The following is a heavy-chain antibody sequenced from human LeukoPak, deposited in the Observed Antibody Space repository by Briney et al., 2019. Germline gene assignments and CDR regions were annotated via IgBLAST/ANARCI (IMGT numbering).Heavy chain of an antibody. Sequence: PGGSLRLSCAASGFTFSNAWMSWVRQAPGKGLERVGGIKSKTDGGTTDYAAPVKGRFTISRDDSKNTLYLQMNSLKTEDTAVYYCTTDPQHYYYMDVWGKGTTVTVSS. CDR3: TTDPQHYYYMDV. CDR1: GFTFSNAW. J-gene: IGHJ6*03. D-gene: IGHD2-2*01. CDR2: IKSKTDGGTT. V-gene: IGHV3-15*01.